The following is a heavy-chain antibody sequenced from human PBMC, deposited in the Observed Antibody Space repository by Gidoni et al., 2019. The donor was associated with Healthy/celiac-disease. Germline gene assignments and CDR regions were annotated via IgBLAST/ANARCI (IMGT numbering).Heavy chain of an antibody. V-gene: IGHV1-18*01. J-gene: IGHJ3*02. CDR2: ISAYNGNT. D-gene: IGHD3-9*01. CDR3: ARDGSRYFDWLFYAFDI. Sequence: ISAYNGNTNYAQKLQGRVTMTTDTSTSTAYMELRSLRSDDTAVYYCARDGSRYFDWLFYAFDIWGQGTMVTVSS.